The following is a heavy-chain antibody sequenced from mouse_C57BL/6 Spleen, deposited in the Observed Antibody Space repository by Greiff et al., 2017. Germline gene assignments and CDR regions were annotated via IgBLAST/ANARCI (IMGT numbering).Heavy chain of an antibody. CDR2: ISSGGSYT. J-gene: IGHJ1*03. CDR1: GFTFSSYG. V-gene: IGHV5-6*01. D-gene: IGHD1-1*01. Sequence: EVKLVESGGDLVKPGGSLKLSCAASGFTFSSYGMSWVRQTPDKRLEWVATISSGGSYTYYPDSVKGRFTISRDNAKNTLYLPMSSLKSEDTAMYYCARQGDYDDSSYGYFDVWGTGTTVTASS. CDR3: ARQGDYDDSSYGYFDV.